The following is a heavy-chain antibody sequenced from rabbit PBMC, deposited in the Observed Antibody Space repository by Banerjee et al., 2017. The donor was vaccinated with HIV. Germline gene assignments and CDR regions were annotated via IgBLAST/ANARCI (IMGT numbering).Heavy chain of an antibody. CDR3: ARDLAGVIGWNFNL. Sequence: PLVEYGGGLVKPGASLTLSCKASGFSFSSYFMCWVRQAPGKGLEWIACIYNGDGNTYYANWAKGRFTISKTSSTTVTLQMTSLTAADTATYFRARDLAGVIGWNFNLWGQGTLV. J-gene: IGHJ4*01. CDR2: IYNGDGNT. CDR1: GFSFSSYF. D-gene: IGHD4-1*01. V-gene: IGHV1S40*01.